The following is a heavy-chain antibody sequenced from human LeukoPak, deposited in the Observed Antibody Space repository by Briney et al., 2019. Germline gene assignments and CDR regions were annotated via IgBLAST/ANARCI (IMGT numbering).Heavy chain of an antibody. D-gene: IGHD3-3*01. CDR1: GGSISSGGYY. J-gene: IGHJ5*02. V-gene: IGHV4-31*03. CDR3: AREVQKNDDFWSGYRGHNWFDP. CDR2: IYYSGST. Sequence: SQTLSLTCTVSGGSISSGGYYWSWIRQHPGKGLEWIGYIYYSGSTYYNPSLKSRATISVDTSKNQFSLKLSSVTAADTAVYYCAREVQKNDDFWSGYRGHNWFDPWGQGTLVTVSS.